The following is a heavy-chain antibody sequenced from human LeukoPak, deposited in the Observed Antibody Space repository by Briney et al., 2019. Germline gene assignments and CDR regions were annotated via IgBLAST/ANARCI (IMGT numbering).Heavy chain of an antibody. Sequence: SETLSLTCTVSGGSISSYYWSWIRQPAGKGLEWIGYIYYSGSTNYNPSLKSRVTISVDTSKNQFSLKLSSMTAADTAVYYCARHINVRGWRFDPWGQGTLVTVSS. V-gene: IGHV4-59*08. D-gene: IGHD6-19*01. J-gene: IGHJ5*02. CDR2: IYYSGST. CDR1: GGSISSYY. CDR3: ARHINVRGWRFDP.